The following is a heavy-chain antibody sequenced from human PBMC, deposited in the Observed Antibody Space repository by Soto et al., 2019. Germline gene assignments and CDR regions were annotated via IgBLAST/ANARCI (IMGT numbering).Heavy chain of an antibody. J-gene: IGHJ5*02. CDR3: ARDKYCSGGSCRKNWFDP. CDR2: IYDDGSA. Sequence: SETLSLTCTVSGGSISSSYWSWIRQPPGKGLEWLAYIYDDGSANYNPSLKSRATISLDMSKNQFPLKLTSVTAADTAVYYCARDKYCSGGSCRKNWFDPWGQGTLVTVS. V-gene: IGHV4-59*01. CDR1: GGSISSSY. D-gene: IGHD2-15*01.